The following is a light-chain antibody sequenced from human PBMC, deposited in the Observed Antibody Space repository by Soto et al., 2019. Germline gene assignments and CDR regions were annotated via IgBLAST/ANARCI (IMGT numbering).Light chain of an antibody. CDR2: DAS. V-gene: IGKV3-11*01. J-gene: IGKJ2*01. CDR3: QQRSNWPPYT. Sequence: EIVLTQSPATLSLSPGERATLSCRASQSVSSYLAWYQQKPGQAPRLLIYDASHRATGIPARFSGSGSGTDFTLTISSLEPEDFAVYYGQQRSNWPPYTFGQGTKLEIK. CDR1: QSVSSY.